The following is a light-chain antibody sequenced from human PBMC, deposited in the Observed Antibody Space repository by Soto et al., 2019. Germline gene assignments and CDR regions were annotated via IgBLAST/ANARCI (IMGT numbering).Light chain of an antibody. V-gene: IGKV1-5*03. CDR3: QHYNSYSEA. J-gene: IGKJ1*01. CDR2: KAS. Sequence: DIQMTQSPSTLSGSVGDRVTITCRASQTISSWLAWYQQKPGKAPKLLIYKASTLKSGVPSRFSGSGSGTEFTLTISSLQPDAVATYYGQHYNSYSEAFGQGTKVELK. CDR1: QTISSW.